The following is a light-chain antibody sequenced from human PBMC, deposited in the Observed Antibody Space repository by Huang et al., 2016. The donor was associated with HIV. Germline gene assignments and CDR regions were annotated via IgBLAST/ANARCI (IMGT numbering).Light chain of an antibody. CDR2: KTS. Sequence: DIQMTQSPSTLSASVGDRVTITCRDSQSISSSLAWYQQKPGKAPKLLIYKTSTLHSGVPSRFSGRGSGTEFTLTISSLQLDDFATYYCQQYNSFPGTFGQGTKVEIK. J-gene: IGKJ1*01. V-gene: IGKV1-5*03. CDR3: QQYNSFPGT. CDR1: QSISSS.